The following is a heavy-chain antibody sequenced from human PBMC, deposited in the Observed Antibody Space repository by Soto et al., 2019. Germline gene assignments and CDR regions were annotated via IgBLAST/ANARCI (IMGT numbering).Heavy chain of an antibody. CDR1: GYTFTSYG. D-gene: IGHD2-2*02. CDR3: AGWGCSSTGGYRDFDY. Sequence: QVQPVQSGAAVKKPGASVKVSCKASGYTFTSYGISWVRQAPAQGLEWMGWISAYDGNTNYAQKLQGRVTMTTDTATSTAYVELGSLRSDDTAVYYCAGWGCSSTGGYRDFDYWGQGTLFTVSS. CDR2: ISAYDGNT. J-gene: IGHJ4*02. V-gene: IGHV1-18*01.